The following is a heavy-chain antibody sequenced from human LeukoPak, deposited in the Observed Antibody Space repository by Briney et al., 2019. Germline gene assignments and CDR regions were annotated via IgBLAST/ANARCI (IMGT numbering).Heavy chain of an antibody. CDR2: ISPNGVIT. CDR1: GFTFSSHG. V-gene: IGHV3-23*01. CDR3: ARVDYGGNSRWAKIDY. J-gene: IGHJ4*02. D-gene: IGHD4-23*01. Sequence: PGGSLRLSCAASGFTFSSHGMNWVGQAPGKGLEWVSGISPNGVITYYADSVKGRFTISRDNSKNTLYLQMNSLRAEDTAVYYCARVDYGGNSRWAKIDYWGQGTLVTVSS.